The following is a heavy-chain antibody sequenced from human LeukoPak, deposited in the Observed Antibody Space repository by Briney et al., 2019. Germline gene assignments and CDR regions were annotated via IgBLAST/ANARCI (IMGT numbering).Heavy chain of an antibody. J-gene: IGHJ6*02. V-gene: IGHV4-59*12. CDR2: IYYSGST. CDR1: GGSISGYY. Sequence: PSETLSLTCTVSGGSISGYYWSWIRQPPGKGLEWIGYIYYSGSTNYSPSLKSRVTISVDTSKNQFSLKLSSVTAADTAVYYCAGDGASIDDQYYGLDVWGQGTTVTVSS. D-gene: IGHD1-1*01. CDR3: AGDGASIDDQYYGLDV.